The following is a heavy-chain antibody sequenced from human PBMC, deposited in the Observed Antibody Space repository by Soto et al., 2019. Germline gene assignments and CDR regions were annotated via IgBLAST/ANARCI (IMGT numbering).Heavy chain of an antibody. CDR2: ISAAGDP. CDR3: SRTDRDFYGLDV. J-gene: IGHJ6*02. CDR1: GFTFRNYD. V-gene: IGHV3-13*05. Sequence: EVQLVESGGGLVQPGGSLRLSCEASGFTFRNYDMHWVRQGTGKGLEWVSGISAAGDPDYADSVEGRFTIPREYAQNSFFLQMNSLRVGDTAVYYCSRTDRDFYGLDVWGQGTTVIVSS.